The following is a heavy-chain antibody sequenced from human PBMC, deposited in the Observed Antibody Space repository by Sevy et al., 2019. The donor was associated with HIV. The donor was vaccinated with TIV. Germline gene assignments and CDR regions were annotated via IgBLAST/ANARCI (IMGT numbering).Heavy chain of an antibody. CDR3: ARGGGNGWYYFDY. CDR1: GGTFSSYG. CDR2: IIPILGTV. V-gene: IGHV1-69*13. J-gene: IGHJ4*02. D-gene: IGHD6-19*01. Sequence: ASVKVSCKASGGTFSSYGISWVRQAPGQGLEWMGGIIPILGTVNYPQKFQGRVTITADESTKTAYMELSSLRSEDTDEYYCARGGGNGWYYFDYWGQETLVTVSS.